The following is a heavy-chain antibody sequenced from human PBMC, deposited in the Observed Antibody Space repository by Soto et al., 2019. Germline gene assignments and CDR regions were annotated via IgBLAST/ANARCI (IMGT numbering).Heavy chain of an antibody. CDR1: GFTFTSSA. CDR3: AAVSVVGATPYFDY. Sequence: SVKVSCKAAGFTFTSSAVQWVRQARGQRLEWIGWIVVGSGNTNYAQKFQERVTITRDMSTSTAYMELSSLRSEDTAVYYCAAVSVVGATPYFDYWGQGTLVTSPQ. CDR2: IVVGSGNT. J-gene: IGHJ4*02. V-gene: IGHV1-58*01. D-gene: IGHD1-26*01.